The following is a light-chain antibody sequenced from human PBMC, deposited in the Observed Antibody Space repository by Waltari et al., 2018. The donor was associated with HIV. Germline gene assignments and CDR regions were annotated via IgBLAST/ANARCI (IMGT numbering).Light chain of an antibody. CDR1: SGHIGKYNL. CDR2: EVT. Sequence: QSALTQPASVSGSLGLSITISCTGTSGHIGKYNLVSWYQQHPGKAPKLLIYEVTKRPSGISSRFSGSKSDTTASLTISGLQAEDEADYFCCSYAGTQNFFLFGSGT. J-gene: IGLJ1*01. V-gene: IGLV2-23*02. CDR3: CSYAGTQNFFL.